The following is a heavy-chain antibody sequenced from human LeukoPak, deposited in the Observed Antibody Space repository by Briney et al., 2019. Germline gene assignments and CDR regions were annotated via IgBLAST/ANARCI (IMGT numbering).Heavy chain of an antibody. V-gene: IGHV5-51*01. Sequence: GESLKISCEGSGYSFSNYWIGWVRQMPGKGLEWMGIIYPGDYETRYSPSFQGLVTISVDKSISTAYLQWSSLKASDTAMYYCASPPGYCGNDSSFDHGAKETLVPVPS. CDR2: IYPGDYET. CDR1: GYSFSNYW. J-gene: IGHJ4*02. CDR3: ASPPGYCGNDSSFDH. D-gene: IGHD2-21*02.